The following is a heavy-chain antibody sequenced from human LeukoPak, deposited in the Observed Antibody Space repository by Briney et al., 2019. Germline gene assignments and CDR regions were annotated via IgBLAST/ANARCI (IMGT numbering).Heavy chain of an antibody. D-gene: IGHD1-1*01. V-gene: IGHV4-30-2*01. J-gene: IGHJ4*02. CDR3: ARGDALEYYFDC. CDR1: GGSISSGGYS. Sequence: SETLSLTCAVSGGSISSGGYSWSWIRQPPGKGLEWIGYIYHSGSTYYNPSPKSRVTISVDRSKNQFSLKLSSVTAADTAVYYCARGDALEYYFDCWGQGTLVTVSS. CDR2: IYHSGST.